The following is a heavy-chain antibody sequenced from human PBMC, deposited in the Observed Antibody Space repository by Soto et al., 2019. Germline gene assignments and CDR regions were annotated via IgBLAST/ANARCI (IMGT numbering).Heavy chain of an antibody. CDR3: TTPGVKLLRYFDWLHY. J-gene: IGHJ4*02. V-gene: IGHV3-15*01. D-gene: IGHD3-9*01. CDR2: IKSKTDGGTT. CDR1: GFTFSNAW. Sequence: GGSLRLSCAASGFTFSNAWMSWVRQAPGKGLEWVGRIKSKTDGGTTDYAAPVKGRFTISRDDSKNTLYLQMNSLKTEDTAVYYCTTPGVKLLRYFDWLHYWGQGTLVTVSS.